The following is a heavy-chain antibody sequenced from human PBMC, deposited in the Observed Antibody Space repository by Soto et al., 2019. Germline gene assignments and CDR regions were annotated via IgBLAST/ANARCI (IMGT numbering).Heavy chain of an antibody. CDR3: AIYGVNSVYFDY. J-gene: IGHJ4*02. CDR1: GGSISSGDYY. Sequence: QVQLQESGPGLVKPSQTLSLTCTVSGGSISSGDYYWSWIRQPPGKGLEWIGYIYYSGSTYYNPSLKSRATISVDTSKNQFSLKLSSVTAADTAVYYWAIYGVNSVYFDYWGQGTLVTVSS. D-gene: IGHD4-17*01. V-gene: IGHV4-30-4*01. CDR2: IYYSGST.